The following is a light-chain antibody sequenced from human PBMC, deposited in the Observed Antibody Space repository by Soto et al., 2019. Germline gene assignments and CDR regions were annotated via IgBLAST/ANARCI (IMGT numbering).Light chain of an antibody. CDR1: QSLVSSDGNTY. CDR3: MQGTHWPPT. Sequence: VVMTQSPLSLPVTLGQPASISCRSSQSLVSSDGNTYLNWFQQRPGQSPRRLIYNVSNRDSGVPDRFSVSGSGTDFTLKISRVEAEDVGVDYCMQGTHWPPTFGGGTKVEIQ. CDR2: NVS. J-gene: IGKJ4*01. V-gene: IGKV2-30*01.